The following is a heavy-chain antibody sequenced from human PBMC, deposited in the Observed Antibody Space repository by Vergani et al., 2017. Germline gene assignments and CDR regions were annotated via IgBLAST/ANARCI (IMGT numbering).Heavy chain of an antibody. J-gene: IGHJ4*02. CDR1: GFTFSSYA. V-gene: IGHV3-30*04. CDR3: ARAQIWFGEFEYYFDY. D-gene: IGHD3-10*01. Sequence: QVQLVESGGGVVQPGRSLRLSCAASGFTFSSYAMHWVRQAPGKGLEWVAVISYDGSNKYYADSVKGRFTISRDNSKNTLYLQMNSLRAEDTAVYYCARAQIWFGEFEYYFDYWGQGTLVTVSS. CDR2: ISYDGSNK.